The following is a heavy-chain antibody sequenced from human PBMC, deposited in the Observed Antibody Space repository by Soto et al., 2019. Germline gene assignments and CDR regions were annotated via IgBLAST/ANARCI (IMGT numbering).Heavy chain of an antibody. CDR3: AIILNSILDNY. J-gene: IGHJ4*02. Sequence: ASVKVSCKASGYTFTSYDINWVRQATGQGLEWMGWMNPNSGNTGYAQKFQGRVTMARDTSISTAYMELSSLRSEDTAVYYCAIILNSILDNYWGQGTLVTVSS. CDR2: MNPNSGNT. V-gene: IGHV1-8*01. CDR1: GYTFTSYD. D-gene: IGHD1-1*01.